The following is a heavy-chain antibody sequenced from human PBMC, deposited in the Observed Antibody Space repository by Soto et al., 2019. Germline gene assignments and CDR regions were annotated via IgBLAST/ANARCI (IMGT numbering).Heavy chain of an antibody. CDR3: TTGSVEGY. J-gene: IGHJ4*02. Sequence: EVQLVESGGGLVKPGGSLRLSCAASGFTISGAWMNWVRQAPGKGLVWVGRIKTKTQGETTDYAAPVKGRFTISRDDSENTLSLHMNSLISEDTAVYYCTTGSVEGYWGQGTLVTVSS. V-gene: IGHV3-15*07. CDR2: IKTKTQGETT. CDR1: GFTISGAW. D-gene: IGHD1-26*01.